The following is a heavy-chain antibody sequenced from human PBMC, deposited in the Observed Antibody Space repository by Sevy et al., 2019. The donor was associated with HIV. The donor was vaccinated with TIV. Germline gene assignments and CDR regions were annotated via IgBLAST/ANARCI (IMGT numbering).Heavy chain of an antibody. Sequence: GSLRLSCAASGFTFSGSDMHWVRQASGKGLEWVGRIRSKAKNYATAYAASVKGRFTISRDDSKNTAYLQMNSLKTEDTAVYFCTPAGYGFDYWGQGTLVTVSS. CDR3: TPAGYGFDY. V-gene: IGHV3-73*01. CDR2: IRSKAKNYAT. J-gene: IGHJ4*02. D-gene: IGHD5-18*01. CDR1: GFTFSGSD.